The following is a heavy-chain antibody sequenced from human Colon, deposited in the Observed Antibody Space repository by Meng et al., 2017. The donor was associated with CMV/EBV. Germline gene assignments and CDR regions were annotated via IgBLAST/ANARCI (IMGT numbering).Heavy chain of an antibody. Sequence: GESLKISCAASGFTFSSYAMSWVRQAPGKGLEWVSAISGSGGSTYYADSVKGRFTIFRDNSKNTLYLQMKNLRKEDTAVYYCAKDDFPKLDGAMGANFYFDSWGQGTLVTVSS. D-gene: IGHD3/OR15-3a*01. CDR3: AKDDFPKLDGAMGANFYFDS. J-gene: IGHJ4*02. V-gene: IGHV3-23*01. CDR1: GFTFSSYA. CDR2: ISGSGGST.